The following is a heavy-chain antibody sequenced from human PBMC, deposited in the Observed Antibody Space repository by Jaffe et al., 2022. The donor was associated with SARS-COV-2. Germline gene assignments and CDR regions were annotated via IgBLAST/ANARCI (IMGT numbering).Heavy chain of an antibody. Sequence: EVQLVQSGAEVKKPGESLKISCKGSGYSFTSYWIGWVRQMPGKGLEWMGIIYPGDSDTRYSPSFQGQVTISADKSISTAYLQWSSLKASDTAMYYCARRVSGWYPLYNWFDPWGQGTLVTVSS. CDR2: IYPGDSDT. J-gene: IGHJ5*02. V-gene: IGHV5-51*01. D-gene: IGHD6-19*01. CDR3: ARRVSGWYPLYNWFDP. CDR1: GYSFTSYW.